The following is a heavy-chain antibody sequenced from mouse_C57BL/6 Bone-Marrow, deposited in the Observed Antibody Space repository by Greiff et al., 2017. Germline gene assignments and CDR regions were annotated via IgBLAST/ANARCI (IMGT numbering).Heavy chain of an antibody. CDR2: INPGSGGT. D-gene: IGHD2-4*01. CDR3: ASYEYDYAMDY. V-gene: IGHV1-54*01. J-gene: IGHJ4*01. CDR1: GYAFTNYL. Sequence: QVQLQQSGAELVRPGTSVKVSCKASGYAFTNYLIEWVKQRPGQGLEWIGVINPGSGGTNYNEKFKGKATLTADKSSSTAYMQLSSLTSEDSAVYFCASYEYDYAMDYWGQGTSVTVSS.